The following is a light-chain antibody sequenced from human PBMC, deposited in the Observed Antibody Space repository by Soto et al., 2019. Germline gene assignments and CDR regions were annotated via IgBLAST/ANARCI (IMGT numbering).Light chain of an antibody. J-gene: IGKJ3*01. Sequence: IVLTQSPGTLSLSPGERATLSCRASQSVSSSFLAWYQQRPGQAPRLLIYDASNRATGIPARFSGSGSGTDFTLTISSLEPEDFAVYYCQQRSNLVFGPGTKVDIK. CDR3: QQRSNLV. V-gene: IGKV3-11*01. CDR1: QSVSSSF. CDR2: DAS.